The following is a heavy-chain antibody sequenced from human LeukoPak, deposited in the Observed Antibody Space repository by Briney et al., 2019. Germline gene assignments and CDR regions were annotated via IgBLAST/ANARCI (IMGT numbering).Heavy chain of an antibody. CDR2: IKSKTDGGTT. Sequence: GGSLRLSCAASGFTFSNAWMSWVRQAPGKGLEWVGRIKSKTDGGTTDYAAPVKGRFTISRDDSKNTLYLQMNSLKTEDTAVYYCATSIAVAGEDYWGQGTLVTVSS. V-gene: IGHV3-15*01. CDR3: ATSIAVAGEDY. J-gene: IGHJ4*02. D-gene: IGHD6-19*01. CDR1: GFTFSNAW.